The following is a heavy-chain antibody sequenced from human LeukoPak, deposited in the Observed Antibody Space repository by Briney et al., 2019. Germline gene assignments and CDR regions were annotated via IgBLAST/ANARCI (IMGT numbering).Heavy chain of an antibody. V-gene: IGHV3-53*05. D-gene: IGHD3-10*01. CDR3: ARVSSCGSGSYYHYYFDY. CDR1: AFTVSSNY. J-gene: IGHJ4*02. Sequence: GGSLRLSCAASAFTVSSNYMSWVRQAPGKGLEWVSVIYSGGTTSYADSVKGRFTISRDNSKNTLFLQLNSLRAEDTAVYYCARVSSCGSGSYYHYYFDYWGQGTLVTVSS. CDR2: IYSGGTT.